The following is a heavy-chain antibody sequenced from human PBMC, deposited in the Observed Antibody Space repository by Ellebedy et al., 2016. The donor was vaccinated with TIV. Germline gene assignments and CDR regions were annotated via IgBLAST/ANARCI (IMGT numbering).Heavy chain of an antibody. CDR2: VYPGDSDT. D-gene: IGHD1-26*01. Sequence: GGSLRLSCKGSGYNFTDYWIGWVRQMPRKGLEWMGIVYPGDSDTRYSPSFQGQVTFSADKSISTAYLQWSSLRASDTAMYYCARHSPKGSHNGGADYWGQGTLVTVSS. V-gene: IGHV5-51*01. J-gene: IGHJ4*02. CDR3: ARHSPKGSHNGGADY. CDR1: GYNFTDYW.